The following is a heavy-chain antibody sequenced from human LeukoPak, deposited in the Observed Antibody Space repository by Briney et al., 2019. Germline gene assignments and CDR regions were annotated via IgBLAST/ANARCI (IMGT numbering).Heavy chain of an antibody. D-gene: IGHD3-3*01. J-gene: IGHJ3*02. CDR1: GFTFSSYW. Sequence: PGGSLRLSCAASGFTFSSYWMHWVRQAPGKGLVWVSRINSDGSSTSYADSVKGRFTISRDNAKNTLYLQMNSLRAEDTAVYYCARDRASITIFGVVISNEAFDIWGQGTMVTVSS. V-gene: IGHV3-74*01. CDR2: INSDGSST. CDR3: ARDRASITIFGVVISNEAFDI.